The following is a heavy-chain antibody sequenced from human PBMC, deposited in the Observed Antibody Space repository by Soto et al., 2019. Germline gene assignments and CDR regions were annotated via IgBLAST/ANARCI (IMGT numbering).Heavy chain of an antibody. Sequence: EVQLVESGGGLVKPGGSLRLSCVASGFTFTNYIINWARQAPGKGLEWVSSISDNSRYVYYADSVKGRFTISSDNAKNSVYLHMSSLRAEYTAVYYCARDIRAIAFDYWGQGTLVTVSS. CDR1: GFTFTNYI. J-gene: IGHJ4*02. CDR3: ARDIRAIAFDY. D-gene: IGHD3-10*01. V-gene: IGHV3-21*02. CDR2: ISDNSRYV.